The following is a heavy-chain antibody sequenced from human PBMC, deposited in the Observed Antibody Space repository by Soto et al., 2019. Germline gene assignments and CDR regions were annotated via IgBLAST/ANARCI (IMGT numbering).Heavy chain of an antibody. CDR1: GYTLTELS. CDR2: FDPEDGET. V-gene: IGHV1-24*01. J-gene: IGHJ6*02. Sequence: ASVKVSCKVSGYTLTELSMHWVRQAPGKGLEWMGGFDPEDGETIYARKFQGRVTMTEDTSTDTAYMELSSLRSEDTAVYYCARTWYYDSSGYWVHYGMDVWGQGTTVTVSS. CDR3: ARTWYYDSSGYWVHYGMDV. D-gene: IGHD3-22*01.